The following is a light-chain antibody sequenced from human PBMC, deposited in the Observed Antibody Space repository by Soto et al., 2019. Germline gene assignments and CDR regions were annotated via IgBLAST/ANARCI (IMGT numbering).Light chain of an antibody. CDR1: QSVTSNY. J-gene: IGKJ1*01. Sequence: EIVLTQSPGTLSLSPGERATLSCRAIQSVTSNYLAWYQQKPGQAPRLLIYGASSRATGIPDRFSGSGSGTDFTLTINRLEPEDFAVYYCQQYHNWPPWTFGQGTKVDIK. CDR3: QQYHNWPPWT. CDR2: GAS. V-gene: IGKV3-20*01.